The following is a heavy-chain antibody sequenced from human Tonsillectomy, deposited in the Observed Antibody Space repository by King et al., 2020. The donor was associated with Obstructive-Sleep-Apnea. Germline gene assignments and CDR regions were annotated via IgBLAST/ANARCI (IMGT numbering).Heavy chain of an antibody. D-gene: IGHD1-7*01. CDR3: ARDTSWNYQIDY. Sequence: QLVQSGAEVKKPGASVKVSCKASGYTFTSYAMHWVRQAPGQRLEWMGWINAGNGNTKYSQKFQGRVTITRDTSASTAYMELSSLRSEDTAVYYCARDTSWNYQIDYWGQGTLVTVSS. CDR1: GYTFTSYA. CDR2: INAGNGNT. V-gene: IGHV1-3*01. J-gene: IGHJ4*02.